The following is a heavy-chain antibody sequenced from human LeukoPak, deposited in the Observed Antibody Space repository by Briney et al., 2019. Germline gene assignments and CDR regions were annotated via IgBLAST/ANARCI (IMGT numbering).Heavy chain of an antibody. CDR3: ATYGSGSYYNGNYYYYMDV. CDR1: GGSISSSSYY. J-gene: IGHJ6*03. D-gene: IGHD3-10*01. V-gene: IGHV4-39*01. CDR2: IYYSGST. Sequence: SETLSLTCTVSGGSISSSSYYWGWIRQPPGKGLEWIGSIYYSGSTYYNPSLKSRVTISVDTSKNQFSLKLSSVTAADTAVYYCATYGSGSYYNGNYYYYMDVWGKGTTVTVSS.